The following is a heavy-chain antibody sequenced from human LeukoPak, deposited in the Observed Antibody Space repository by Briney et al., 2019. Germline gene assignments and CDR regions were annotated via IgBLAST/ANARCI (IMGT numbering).Heavy chain of an antibody. J-gene: IGHJ4*02. CDR1: GGSFSGYY. D-gene: IGHD6-13*01. CDR2: INHSGST. Sequence: RPSETLSLTCAVYGGSFSGYYWSWIRQPPGKGLEWIGEINHSGSTNYNPSLKSRVTISVDTSKNQFSLKLSSVTAADTAVYYCARSGYSSSWYPRYWGQGTLVTVSS. CDR3: ARSGYSSSWYPRY. V-gene: IGHV4-34*01.